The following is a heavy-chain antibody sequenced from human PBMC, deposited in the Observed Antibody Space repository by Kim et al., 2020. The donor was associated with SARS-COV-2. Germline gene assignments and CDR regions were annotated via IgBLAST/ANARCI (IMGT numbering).Heavy chain of an antibody. J-gene: IGHJ4*01. Sequence: ASVKVSCKASGYTFTSHYIHWVRQAPGQGLEWIGMMNPSGANTNFAQNFQGRVTMTRDTSTSTVYMELRSLSSKDTALYYCARGGNTYYYGSGRYYYFDY. D-gene: IGHD3-10*01. V-gene: IGHV1-46*01. CDR1: GYTFTSHY. CDR3: ARGGNTYYYGSGRYYYFDY. CDR2: MNPSGANT.